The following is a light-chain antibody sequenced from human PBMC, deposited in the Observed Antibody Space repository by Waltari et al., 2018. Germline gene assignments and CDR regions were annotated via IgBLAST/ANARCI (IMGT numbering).Light chain of an antibody. Sequence: DVQLIHSPSTLSASVGDRVTITCRASESVKNNLAWYQHQPGKAPKVLVHKASRLESGVASRFSGSGYGTEFTLTISSLEPDDFATYYCHQDNTLPLTFGGGTKVEIK. J-gene: IGKJ4*01. CDR3: HQDNTLPLT. V-gene: IGKV1-5*03. CDR1: ESVKNN. CDR2: KAS.